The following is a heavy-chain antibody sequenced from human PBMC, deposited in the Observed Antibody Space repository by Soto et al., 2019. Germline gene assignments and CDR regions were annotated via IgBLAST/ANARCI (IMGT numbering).Heavy chain of an antibody. CDR3: AEGDLDAPKYCMDV. CDR1: GFTFSSYA. J-gene: IGHJ6*02. V-gene: IGHV3-23*01. D-gene: IGHD2-2*01. CDR2: ISGSGGST. Sequence: EVQLLESGGGLVQPGGSLRLSCAASGFTFSSYAMSWVRQAPGKGLEWVSGISGSGGSTDYADSVKGRFTISRDNSKNTLYLQMNNLRAEDTAVYYCAEGDLDAPKYCMDVWGQGTTVTVSS.